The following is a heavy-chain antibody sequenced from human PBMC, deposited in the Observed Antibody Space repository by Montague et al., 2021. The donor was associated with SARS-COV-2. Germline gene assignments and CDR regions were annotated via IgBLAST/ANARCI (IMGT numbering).Heavy chain of an antibody. V-gene: IGHV4-34*01. CDR2: ISHSGST. J-gene: IGHJ6*02. Sequence: ETLSLTCAVYGGSLSGYYWSWIRQPPGEGLEWIAEISHSGSTSYNPSLKSRVTIFIDKSKNHFSLQLSSVTAADTAVYYCARGGTYHYGMDVWGQGTTVAVSS. D-gene: IGHD3-10*01. CDR3: ARGGTYHYGMDV. CDR1: GGSLSGYY.